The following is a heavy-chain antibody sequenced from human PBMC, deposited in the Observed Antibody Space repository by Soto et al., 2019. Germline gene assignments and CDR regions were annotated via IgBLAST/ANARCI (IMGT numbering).Heavy chain of an antibody. CDR1: GGSFSGYH. D-gene: IGHD3-10*01. CDR3: ARAQFYSGSGRYNNLMFDP. Sequence: PSETLSLTCAVYGGSFSGYHWSWIRQPPGKGLEWIGEINHSGSTSYNPSLKSRVTISVDRSNNQFSLTLNSVTAADTAVYYCARAQFYSGSGRYNNLMFDPWGQGTQVTVSS. V-gene: IGHV4-34*01. CDR2: INHSGST. J-gene: IGHJ5*02.